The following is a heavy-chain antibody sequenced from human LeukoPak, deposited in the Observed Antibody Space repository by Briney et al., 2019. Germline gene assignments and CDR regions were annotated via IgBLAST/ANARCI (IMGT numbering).Heavy chain of an antibody. V-gene: IGHV1-18*01. CDR1: GYTFTSYG. J-gene: IGHJ4*02. D-gene: IGHD2-2*01. CDR2: ISAYNGNT. CDR3: ARLDLLYCSSTSCPDY. Sequence: ASVKVSCKASGYTFTSYGISWVRQAPGQGLEWMGWISAYNGNTNYAQKLQGRVTMTTDTSTSTAYMELRSLRSDDTAVYYCARLDLLYCSSTSCPDYWGQGTLVTVSS.